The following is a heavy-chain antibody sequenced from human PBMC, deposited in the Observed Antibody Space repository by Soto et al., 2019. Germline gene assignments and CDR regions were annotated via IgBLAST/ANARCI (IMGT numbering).Heavy chain of an antibody. J-gene: IGHJ4*02. V-gene: IGHV3-53*02. CDR3: ATGYSSSWYS. D-gene: IGHD6-13*01. Sequence: EVQLVETGGGLIQPGGSLRLSCTASGFTVSSNYMSWVRLPPGKGLEWVSVIYSGGSTYYADSVKGRFTISRNNSKNTLYLQMNSLRAEDTAVYYCATGYSSSWYSWGQGTLVTVSS. CDR1: GFTVSSNY. CDR2: IYSGGST.